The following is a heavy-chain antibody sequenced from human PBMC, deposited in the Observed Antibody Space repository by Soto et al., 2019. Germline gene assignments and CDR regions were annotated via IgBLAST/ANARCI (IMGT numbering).Heavy chain of an antibody. CDR1: GGSISSGDYY. D-gene: IGHD3-16*01. CDR3: ARGNIMTYYGMDV. J-gene: IGHJ6*02. V-gene: IGHV4-31*03. CDR2: IYNSGST. Sequence: PSETLSLTCTVPGGSISSGDYYWSWIRHHPGKGLEWIGHIYNSGSTYYNPSLKSRVTISVDTSKNQFSLKLNSVTAADTAVYYCARGNIMTYYGMDVWGQGTTVTVSS.